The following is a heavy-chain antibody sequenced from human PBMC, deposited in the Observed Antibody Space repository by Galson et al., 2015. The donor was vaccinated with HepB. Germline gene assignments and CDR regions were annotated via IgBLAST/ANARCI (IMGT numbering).Heavy chain of an antibody. Sequence: SVKVSCKASGYTFTGYYMHWVRQAPGQGLEWMGWINPNSGGTNYAQKFQGRVTMTRDTSISTAYMELSRLRSDDTAVYYCARDLWFCTNGVCSHAFDIWGQGTMVTVSS. V-gene: IGHV1-2*02. CDR2: INPNSGGT. CDR1: GYTFTGYY. CDR3: ARDLWFCTNGVCSHAFDI. J-gene: IGHJ3*02. D-gene: IGHD2-8*01.